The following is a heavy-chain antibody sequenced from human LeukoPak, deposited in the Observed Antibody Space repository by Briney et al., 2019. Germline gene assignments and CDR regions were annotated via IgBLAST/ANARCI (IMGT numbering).Heavy chain of an antibody. CDR1: GGSFSGYY. CDR3: ASEGASSSTNWFDP. CDR2: INHSGST. D-gene: IGHD6-6*01. Sequence: PSETLSLTCAVYGGSFSGYYWSWIRQPPGKELEWIGEINHSGSTNYNPSLKSRVTISVDTSKNQFSLKLSSVTAADTAVYYCASEGASSSTNWFDPWGQGTLVTVSS. V-gene: IGHV4-34*01. J-gene: IGHJ5*02.